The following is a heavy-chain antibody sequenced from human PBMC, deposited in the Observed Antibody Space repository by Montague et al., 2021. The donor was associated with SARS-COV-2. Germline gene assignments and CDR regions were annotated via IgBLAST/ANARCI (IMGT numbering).Heavy chain of an antibody. Sequence: SLRLSCAASGFTFSSYAMHWVQAPGKGLEWVAVISYDGSNKYYADSVKGRFTISRDNSKNTLYLQMNSLRAEDTAVYYCAREARYFDWLPSLYYYYGMDVWGQGTTVTVSS. CDR3: AREARYFDWLPSLYYYYGMDV. D-gene: IGHD3-9*01. V-gene: IGHV3-30-3*01. J-gene: IGHJ6*02. CDR1: GFTFSSYA. CDR2: ISYDGSNK.